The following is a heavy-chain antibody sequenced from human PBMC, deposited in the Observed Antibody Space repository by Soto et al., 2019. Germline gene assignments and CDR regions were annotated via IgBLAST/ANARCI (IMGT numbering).Heavy chain of an antibody. CDR2: IIPIFGTA. CDR1: GGTFSSYA. D-gene: IGHD1-26*01. J-gene: IGHJ6*02. Sequence: SVKVSCKASGGTFSSYAISWVRQAPGQGLEWMGGIIPIFGTANYAQKFQGRVTITADESTSTAYMELSSLRSEDTAVYYCAKTPVVGATSYYYGMDVWGQGTTVTVSS. V-gene: IGHV1-69*13. CDR3: AKTPVVGATSYYYGMDV.